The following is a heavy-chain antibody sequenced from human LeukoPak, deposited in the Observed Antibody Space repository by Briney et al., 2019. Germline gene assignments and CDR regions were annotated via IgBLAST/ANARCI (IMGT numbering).Heavy chain of an antibody. J-gene: IGHJ4*02. Sequence: PRGSLRLSCEASGFNLNYYWLGWVRQAPGKGLEWVALIHHDESEKYYVDSVKGRFSISRDNAKSSVYLQMDSLRVDDTAVYYCSRWVSQYYFDYWGQGALVSVSS. CDR2: IHHDESEK. D-gene: IGHD5-24*01. V-gene: IGHV3-7*01. CDR1: GFNLNYYW. CDR3: SRWVSQYYFDY.